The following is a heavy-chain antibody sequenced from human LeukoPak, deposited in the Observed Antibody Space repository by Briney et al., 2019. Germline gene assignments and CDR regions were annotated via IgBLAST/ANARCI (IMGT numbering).Heavy chain of an antibody. Sequence: GGSLRLSCAASGFTFSNYVMHWVRQAPGKGLEWVTVISYDGSTKNDADSVKGRFTISRDNSKNTVFLQMNSLRPEDTAVYYCARVAYCGGDCYSGPLAYWGQGTLVTVSS. CDR3: ARVAYCGGDCYSGPLAY. CDR1: GFTFSNYV. V-gene: IGHV3-30*14. J-gene: IGHJ4*02. D-gene: IGHD2-21*02. CDR2: ISYDGSTK.